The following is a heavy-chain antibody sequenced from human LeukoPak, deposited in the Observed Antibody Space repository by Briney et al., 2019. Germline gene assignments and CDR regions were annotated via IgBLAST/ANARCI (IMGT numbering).Heavy chain of an antibody. CDR3: ARGDFWSGYSVFDY. CDR2: IYYSGST. V-gene: IGHV4-59*11. Sequence: SETLSLTCTVSGGSISSHYWSWIRQPPGKGLEGIGYIYYSGSTNYNPSLKSRVTISVDTSKNQFSLKLSSVTAADTAVYYCARGDFWSGYSVFDYWGQGTLVTVSS. CDR1: GGSISSHY. D-gene: IGHD3-3*01. J-gene: IGHJ4*02.